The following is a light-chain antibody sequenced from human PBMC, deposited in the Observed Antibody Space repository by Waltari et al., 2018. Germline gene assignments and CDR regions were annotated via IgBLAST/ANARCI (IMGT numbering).Light chain of an antibody. Sequence: SSVLTQSPSVSVAPGETANIICGGDNIGSKRVNWYHQKPGQAPVLVIYYDNDRPAGIPARFSGSNSGNTATLTIARVEAGDEADYFCQVWDTGSDQVVFGGGTKLSVL. V-gene: IGLV3-21*04. CDR3: QVWDTGSDQVV. J-gene: IGLJ2*01. CDR1: NIGSKR. CDR2: YDN.